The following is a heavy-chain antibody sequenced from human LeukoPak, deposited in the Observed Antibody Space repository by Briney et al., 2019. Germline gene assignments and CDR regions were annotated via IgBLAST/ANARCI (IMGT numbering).Heavy chain of an antibody. Sequence: GGPLRLSCAASGFTFDDYAMHWVRQAPGKGLEWVSGISWNSGSIGYADSVKGRFTISRDNAKNSLYLQMNSLRAEDTALYYCAKDIGPYGSGSYYLDYWGQGTLVTVSS. V-gene: IGHV3-9*01. CDR3: AKDIGPYGSGSYYLDY. D-gene: IGHD3-10*01. CDR2: ISWNSGSI. CDR1: GFTFDDYA. J-gene: IGHJ4*02.